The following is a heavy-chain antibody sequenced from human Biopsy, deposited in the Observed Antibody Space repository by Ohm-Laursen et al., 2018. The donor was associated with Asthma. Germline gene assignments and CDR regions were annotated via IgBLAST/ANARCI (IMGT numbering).Heavy chain of an antibody. D-gene: IGHD6-19*01. Sequence: SLRLSCAASGFAVSRDYMFWVRQAPGKGLEWVSVIYSGGTSHTADSVRGRFTISRDFTKNTLQLQMHTLGVEDTAVYYCARGDSSGWSHYYFGYWGQGTLVTVSS. CDR2: IYSGGTS. CDR3: ARGDSSGWSHYYFGY. J-gene: IGHJ4*02. CDR1: GFAVSRDY. V-gene: IGHV3-53*01.